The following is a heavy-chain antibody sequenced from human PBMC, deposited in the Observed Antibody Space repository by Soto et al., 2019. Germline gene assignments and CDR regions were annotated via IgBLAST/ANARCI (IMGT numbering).Heavy chain of an antibody. CDR1: GGSISSYY. CDR2: IYYSGST. Sequence: LSLTCTVSGGSISSYYWSWIRQPPGKGLEWIGYIYYSGSTNYNPSLKSRVTISVDTSKNQFSLKLSSVTAADTAVYYCARMNWIQPYYFDCWGQGTLVTVSS. V-gene: IGHV4-59*01. CDR3: ARMNWIQPYYFDC. D-gene: IGHD5-18*01. J-gene: IGHJ4*02.